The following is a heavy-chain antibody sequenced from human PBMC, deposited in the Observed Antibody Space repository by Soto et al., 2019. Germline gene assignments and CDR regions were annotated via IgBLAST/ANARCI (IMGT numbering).Heavy chain of an antibody. CDR3: ASSTDSYGLYY. CDR1: GGAISSSSYS. J-gene: IGHJ4*02. CDR2: IYYSGST. Sequence: XXTLSLACTVSGGAISSSSYSWGWIRQPPGKGLEWIGSIYYSGSTYYNPSLKSRVTISVDTSKNQFSLKLRSVTAADTAVYYCASSTDSYGLYYWGQGTLVTVSS. V-gene: IGHV4-39*01. D-gene: IGHD5-18*01.